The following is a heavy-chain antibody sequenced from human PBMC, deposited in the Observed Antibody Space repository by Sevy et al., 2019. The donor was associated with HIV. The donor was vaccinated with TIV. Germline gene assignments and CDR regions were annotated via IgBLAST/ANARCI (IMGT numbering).Heavy chain of an antibody. CDR3: AKDSKVLLVVYAIPFDVFDI. J-gene: IGHJ3*02. CDR2: ISSSGSSI. V-gene: IGHV3-48*03. Sequence: GGSLRLSCTASGFTFSSYDMNWVRQAPGKGLEWVSKISSSGSSIYYADSVKGRFTISRDNSKNTLYLQMNSLRPEDTAVFYCAKDSKVLLVVYAIPFDVFDIWGQGTMVTVSS. D-gene: IGHD2-8*02. CDR1: GFTFSSYD.